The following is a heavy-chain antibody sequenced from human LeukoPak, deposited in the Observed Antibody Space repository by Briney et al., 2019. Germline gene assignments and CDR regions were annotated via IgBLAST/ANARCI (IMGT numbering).Heavy chain of an antibody. CDR1: GFTFSSYS. CDR3: ARVASSSWYHFDY. D-gene: IGHD6-13*01. V-gene: IGHV3-48*01. J-gene: IGHJ4*02. CDR2: ISSSSSTI. Sequence: GGSLRLSCAASGFTFSSYSMNWVRQAPGKGLEWVSYISSSSSTIYYADSVKGRFTISRDNSKNTLYLQMNSLRAEDTAVYYCARVASSSWYHFDYWGQGTLVTVSS.